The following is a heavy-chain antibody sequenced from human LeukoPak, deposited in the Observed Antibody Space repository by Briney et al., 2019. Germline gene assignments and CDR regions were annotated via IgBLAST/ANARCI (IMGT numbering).Heavy chain of an antibody. D-gene: IGHD3-22*01. CDR2: INPNSGDT. CDR3: ARGHDRTADY. V-gene: IGHV1-2*02. J-gene: IGHJ4*02. CDR1: GGTFSSYA. Sequence: ASVKVSCKASGGTFSSYAISWVRQAPGQGLEWMGWINPNSGDTNYAQKFQGRVTMTRDTSITTAYMELSRLRSDDTAVYYCARGHDRTADYWGQGTLVTVSS.